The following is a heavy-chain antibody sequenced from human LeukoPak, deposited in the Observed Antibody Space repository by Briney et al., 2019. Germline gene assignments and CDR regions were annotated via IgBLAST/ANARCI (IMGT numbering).Heavy chain of an antibody. J-gene: IGHJ4*02. CDR3: AKHPRLVRYFDS. CDR1: GFTFSSYG. Sequence: GGSLRLSCAASGFTFSSYGMYWVRQAPGKGLEWVAFIRYDGSDKYYADSVKGRFTISRDNSKNTLYLQMTSLRAEDTARYYCAKHPRLVRYFDSWGQGTLVTVSS. V-gene: IGHV3-30*02. CDR2: IRYDGSDK. D-gene: IGHD6-6*01.